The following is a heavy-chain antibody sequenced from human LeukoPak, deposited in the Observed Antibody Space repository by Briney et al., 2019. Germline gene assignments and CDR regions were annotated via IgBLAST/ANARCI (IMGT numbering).Heavy chain of an antibody. D-gene: IGHD4-23*01. CDR3: ARDRTTVVPYYYYYGMDV. V-gene: IGHV1-18*01. CDR2: ISAYNGNT. CDR1: GYTFTSYG. Sequence: ASVKVSCKASGYTFTSYGISWVRQAPGQGLEWMGWISAYNGNTNYAQKLQGRVTMTTDTSTSTAYMELRSLRSDDTAVYYCARDRTTVVPYYYYYGMDVWGQGTTVTVSS. J-gene: IGHJ6*02.